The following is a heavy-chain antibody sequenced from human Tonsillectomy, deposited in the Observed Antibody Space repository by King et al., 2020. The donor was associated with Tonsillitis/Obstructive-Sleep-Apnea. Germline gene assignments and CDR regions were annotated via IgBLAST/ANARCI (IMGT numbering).Heavy chain of an antibody. CDR1: GYTFTGYY. CDR2: INPNSGGT. D-gene: IGHD2-2*01. CDR3: ARGLGYCSSTSCLSFDY. Sequence: VQLVESGAEVKKPGASVKVSCKASGYTFTGYYMHWVRQAPGQGLEWMGWINPNSGGTNYAQKFHGWVTMTRDTSISTAYMELSRLRSDDTAVYYCARGLGYCSSTSCLSFDYWGQGTLVTVSS. V-gene: IGHV1-2*04. J-gene: IGHJ4*02.